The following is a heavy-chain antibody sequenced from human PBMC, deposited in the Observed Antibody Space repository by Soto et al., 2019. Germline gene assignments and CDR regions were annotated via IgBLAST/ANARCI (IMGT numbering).Heavy chain of an antibody. D-gene: IGHD3-22*01. CDR2: IWYDGSNK. CDR1: GFTFSSYG. CDR3: ARAHYDPDDSSGYYSDY. Sequence: QVQLVESGGGVVQPGRSLRLSCAASGFTFSSYGMHWVRQAPGKGLEWVAVIWYDGSNKYYADSVKGRFTISRDNSKNTLYLQMNSLSAEDTAVYYCARAHYDPDDSSGYYSDYWGQGTLVTVSS. J-gene: IGHJ4*02. V-gene: IGHV3-33*01.